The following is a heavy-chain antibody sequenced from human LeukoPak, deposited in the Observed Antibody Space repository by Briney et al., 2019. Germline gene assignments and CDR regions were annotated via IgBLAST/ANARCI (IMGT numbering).Heavy chain of an antibody. CDR2: INPSGGST. Sequence: ASVKVSCKASGYTFTSYYMHWVRQAPGQGLEWMGIINPSGGSTSYAQKFQGRVTMTRDTSTSTVYMELSSLRSEDTAVYYCARGGYDFWSGYSKDAFDIWGQGTMVTVSS. V-gene: IGHV1-46*03. CDR1: GYTFTSYY. D-gene: IGHD3-3*01. CDR3: ARGGYDFWSGYSKDAFDI. J-gene: IGHJ3*02.